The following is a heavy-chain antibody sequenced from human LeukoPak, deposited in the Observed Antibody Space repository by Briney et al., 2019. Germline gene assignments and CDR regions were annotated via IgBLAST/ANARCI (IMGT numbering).Heavy chain of an antibody. D-gene: IGHD3-16*01. V-gene: IGHV3-74*01. J-gene: IGHJ4*01. CDR2: INEYGTT. CDR3: ARVRGGN. Sequence: GGSLRLSCATSGFSLSDYWMYWVRQAPGKGLVWISNINEYGTTAYADSVKGRFTISRDNAKNTLYLQMNSLRAEDTAVYFCARVRGGNWGHGTLVTVSS. CDR1: GFSLSDYW.